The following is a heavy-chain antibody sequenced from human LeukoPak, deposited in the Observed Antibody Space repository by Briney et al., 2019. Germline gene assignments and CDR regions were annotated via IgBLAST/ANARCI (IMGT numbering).Heavy chain of an antibody. D-gene: IGHD6-19*01. V-gene: IGHV4-34*01. CDR3: ARGRIGYSSGWSRLVGAFDI. CDR1: GGSISGYY. J-gene: IGHJ3*02. Sequence: PSETLSLTCTVSGGSISGYYWSWIRQPPGKGLEWIGEINHSGSTNYNPSLKSRVTISVDTSKNQFSLKLSSVTAADTAVYYCARGRIGYSSGWSRLVGAFDIWGQGTMVTVSS. CDR2: INHSGST.